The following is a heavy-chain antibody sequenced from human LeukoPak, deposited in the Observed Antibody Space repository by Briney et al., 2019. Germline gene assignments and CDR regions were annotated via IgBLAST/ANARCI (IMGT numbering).Heavy chain of an antibody. Sequence: SVKVSCKASGGTFSSYAISWVRQAPGQGLEWVGGIIPIFGTANYAQKFQGRVTITADKSTSTAYMELGSLRSEDTAVYYCARLSTIVATINVDYYYGMDVWGKGTTVTVSS. D-gene: IGHD5-12*01. V-gene: IGHV1-69*06. CDR2: IIPIFGTA. CDR3: ARLSTIVATINVDYYYGMDV. CDR1: GGTFSSYA. J-gene: IGHJ6*04.